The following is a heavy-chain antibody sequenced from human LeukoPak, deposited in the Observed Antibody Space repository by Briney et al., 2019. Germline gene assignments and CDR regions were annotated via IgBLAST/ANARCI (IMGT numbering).Heavy chain of an antibody. J-gene: IGHJ4*02. CDR1: GFTFRSYA. D-gene: IGHD1-14*01. CDR2: ISGSGVST. V-gene: IGHV3-23*01. Sequence: GGSLRLSCAASGFTFRSYAMSWVRQAPGKGLEWVSAISGSGVSTYYADSVKGRFTISRDDSKNTLSLQMSSLRAEDTAVYYCAKKSGNLYYFDYWGRGTLVTVSS. CDR3: AKKSGNLYYFDY.